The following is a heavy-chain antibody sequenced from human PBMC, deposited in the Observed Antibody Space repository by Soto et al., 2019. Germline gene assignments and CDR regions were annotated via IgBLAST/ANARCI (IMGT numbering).Heavy chain of an antibody. V-gene: IGHV1-69*06. D-gene: IGHD3-22*01. J-gene: IGHJ2*01. CDR2: IIPILGTA. Sequence: QVELVQSGAEVKKPGSSVKVSCQASEDTFRNYAISWVRQAPGQGLEWMGGIIPILGTANYAQKFQGRVKTAAETSAYTIYWELSSLRSEHPAVYYCASTKDVSSADYDRYLGLWGRGALGTVSS. CDR1: EDTFRNYA. CDR3: ASTKDVSSADYDRYLGL.